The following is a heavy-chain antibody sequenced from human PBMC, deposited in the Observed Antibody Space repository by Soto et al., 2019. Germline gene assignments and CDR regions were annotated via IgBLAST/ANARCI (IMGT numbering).Heavy chain of an antibody. Sequence: QVQLQESGPGLVKPSQTLSLTCTVAGGSISSGGYYWSWIRQHQGKGLEWIGYLYYSGSNYYNPSLKSRVNISGDKSKNQFTLKLSSVTAADTAVYYCARGAVTTFIGWFYPWGQGTLVNVSS. CDR1: GGSISSGGYY. CDR2: LYYSGSN. V-gene: IGHV4-31*03. CDR3: ARGAVTTFIGWFYP. J-gene: IGHJ5*02. D-gene: IGHD4-17*01.